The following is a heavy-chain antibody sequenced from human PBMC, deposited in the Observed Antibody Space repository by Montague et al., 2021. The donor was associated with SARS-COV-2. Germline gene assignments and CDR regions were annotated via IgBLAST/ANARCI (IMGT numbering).Heavy chain of an antibody. CDR1: GGSTRSVY. D-gene: IGHD4-11*01. Sequence: SETLSLTFTVSGGSTRSVYWSWFWQPPDQGTELIWYISDCGSTNYNSSLSSRVTMSIETSKNPFSLKVNSVTAAVTAVYYCARHYSAALPAVYWGQGTLVTVSS. CDR3: ARHYSAALPAVY. V-gene: IGHV4-59*08. CDR2: ISDCGST. J-gene: IGHJ4*02.